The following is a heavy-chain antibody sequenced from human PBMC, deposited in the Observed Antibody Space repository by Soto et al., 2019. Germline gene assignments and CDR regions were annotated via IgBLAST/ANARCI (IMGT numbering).Heavy chain of an antibody. CDR2: IVVGSGNT. D-gene: IGHD5-12*01. CDR3: AADGRRDGATLAQRGIDD. V-gene: IGHV1-58*01. CDR1: GFTFTSSA. J-gene: IGHJ4*02. Sequence: SVKVSCKASGFTFTSSAVQWVRQARGQRLEWIGWIVVGSGNTNYAQKFQERVTITRDMSTSTAYMELSSLRSEDTAVYYCAADGRRDGATLAQRGIDDWGQGTLVTVSS.